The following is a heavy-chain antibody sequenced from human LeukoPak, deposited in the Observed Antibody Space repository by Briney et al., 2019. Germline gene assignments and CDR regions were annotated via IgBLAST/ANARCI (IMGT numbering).Heavy chain of an antibody. Sequence: TSGTLSLTCAVSGGSIINSNWWTWVRPAPGKGLEWVANIKQDGTEKYYVDSVKGRFTISRDNAKNSLYLQMNSLRAVDTAVYFCARPTTVTMVDAFNIWGLGTMVTVSS. CDR2: IKQDGTEK. D-gene: IGHD4-17*01. CDR3: ARPTTVTMVDAFNI. CDR1: GGSIINSNW. J-gene: IGHJ3*02. V-gene: IGHV3-7*04.